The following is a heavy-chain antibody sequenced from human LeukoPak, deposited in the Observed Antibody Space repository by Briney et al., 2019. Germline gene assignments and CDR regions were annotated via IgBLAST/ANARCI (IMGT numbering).Heavy chain of an antibody. Sequence: ASVKVSCKASGYTFSDYYMHRVRQAPGQGLEWMGWINPDSGGTKYAQKFQDRVTMTSDTSISTAYMELSRLRSDDTAVYYCARDHILFRQPPNWFDPWGQGTLVTVSS. CDR1: GYTFSDYY. CDR2: INPDSGGT. J-gene: IGHJ5*02. V-gene: IGHV1-2*02. D-gene: IGHD1-14*01. CDR3: ARDHILFRQPPNWFDP.